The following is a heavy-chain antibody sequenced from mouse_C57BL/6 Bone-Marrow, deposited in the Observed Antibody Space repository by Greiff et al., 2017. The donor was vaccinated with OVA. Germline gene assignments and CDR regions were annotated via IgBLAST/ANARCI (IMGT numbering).Heavy chain of an antibody. J-gene: IGHJ2*01. CDR2: ITPSNRGT. CDR3: ASHFYYFDY. CDR1: GYTFTSYW. Sequence: QVQLQQPGPELVKPGASVKLSCKASGYTFTSYWLHWVKQRPGQGLEWIGNITPSNRGTNYNAKFKSKATLTVDKSSSTTYKQLLILTSEDSAVEYWASHFYYFDYWGQGTTLTVSS. V-gene: IGHV1-53*01.